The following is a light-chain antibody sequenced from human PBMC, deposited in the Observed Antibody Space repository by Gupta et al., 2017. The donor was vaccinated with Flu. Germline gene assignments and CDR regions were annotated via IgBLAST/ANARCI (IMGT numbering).Light chain of an antibody. Sequence: QLVLTHSPSASASLGASVKLTCTLSSGHSNYAIAWHQQQPGKGPRYLMKVNSDGSHYKGDGSPDRFSGSSSGAERYLTISSLQSEDEADYYCQTWGTGSWVFGGWTKLTGL. CDR3: QTWGTGSWV. CDR1: SGHSNYA. CDR2: VNSDGSH. V-gene: IGLV4-69*01. J-gene: IGLJ3*02.